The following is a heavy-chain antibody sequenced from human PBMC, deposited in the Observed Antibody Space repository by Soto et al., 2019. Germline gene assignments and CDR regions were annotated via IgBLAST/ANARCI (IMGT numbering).Heavy chain of an antibody. J-gene: IGHJ6*02. CDR1: GGTFSSYA. Sequence: QVQLVQSGAEVKKPGSSVKVSCKASGGTFSSYAISWVRQAPGQGLEWMGGIIPIFGTANYAQKFQGRVTITADESTSTAYMELSSLRSEDTAVHYCARTSIAARAFGYYYYYGMDVWGQGTTVTVSS. V-gene: IGHV1-69*12. CDR2: IIPIFGTA. CDR3: ARTSIAARAFGYYYYYGMDV. D-gene: IGHD6-6*01.